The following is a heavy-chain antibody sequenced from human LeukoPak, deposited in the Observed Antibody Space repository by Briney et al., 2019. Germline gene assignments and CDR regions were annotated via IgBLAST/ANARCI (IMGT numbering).Heavy chain of an antibody. CDR2: IRQGGNEM. J-gene: IGHJ4*02. CDR3: ARVGAWELQRVFDH. D-gene: IGHD1-26*01. CDR1: GFRFSDYW. V-gene: IGHV3-7*01. Sequence: GGSLRLSCAASGFRFSDYWMTWVRQVRGKGLEWVANIRQGGNEMYYADSVKGRFTISRDNAENSLYLEMNSLRTEDTAVYYCARVGAWELQRVFDHWGRGTLVSVSS.